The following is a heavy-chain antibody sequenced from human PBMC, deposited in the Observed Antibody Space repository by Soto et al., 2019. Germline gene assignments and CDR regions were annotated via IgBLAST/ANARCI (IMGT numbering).Heavy chain of an antibody. J-gene: IGHJ4*02. Sequence: EVQLLESGGGLVQPGGSLRLSCAASGFTFSSYAMIWVRQAPGKGLEWVSGVGGSGEYTYYADSVKGRFTISRDNSKNTVYLKISSLRAEDTAVYYCAKVLTGYYYYFEYWCQGTLVTVSS. CDR2: VGGSGEYT. CDR1: GFTFSSYA. V-gene: IGHV3-23*01. CDR3: AKVLTGYYYYFEY. D-gene: IGHD3-9*01.